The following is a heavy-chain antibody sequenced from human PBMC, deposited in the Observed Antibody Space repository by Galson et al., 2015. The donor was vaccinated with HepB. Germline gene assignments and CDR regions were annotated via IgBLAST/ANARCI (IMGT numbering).Heavy chain of an antibody. CDR1: GFTFSSYG. J-gene: IGHJ4*02. CDR3: AKDRARNWNYCDY. Sequence: SLRFSCAASGFTFSSYGMHWVRQAPGKGLEWVAVISYDGSNKYYADSVKGRFTISRDNSKNTLYLQMNSLRAEDTAVYYCAKDRARNWNYCDYWGQGTLVTVSS. D-gene: IGHD1-7*01. V-gene: IGHV3-30*18. CDR2: ISYDGSNK.